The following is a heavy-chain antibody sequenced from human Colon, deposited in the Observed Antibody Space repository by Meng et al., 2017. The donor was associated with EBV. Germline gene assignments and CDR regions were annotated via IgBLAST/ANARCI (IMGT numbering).Heavy chain of an antibody. J-gene: IGHJ4*02. CDR3: RNAFCSAEAGCSDQ. D-gene: IGHD3-3*01. CDR2: INESRST. V-gene: IGHV4-34*01. CDR1: GGAFSNSY. Sequence: VQLQQWGAGLLQPSATLSLTCAYYGGAFSNSYWSWIRQPPGKRLEWIGEINESRSTKYNPSLKSRVTILMDTSKNQFSLRLSSVTAADTAVYYCRNAFCSAEAGCSDQWGQGTLVTVSS.